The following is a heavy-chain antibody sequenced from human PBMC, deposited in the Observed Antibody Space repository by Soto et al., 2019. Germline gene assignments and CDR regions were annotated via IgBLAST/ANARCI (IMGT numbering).Heavy chain of an antibody. CDR1: GGSISSYY. CDR3: ARSVTP. D-gene: IGHD3-10*01. V-gene: IGHV4-59*08. CDR2: IYYSGST. Sequence: SETLSLTCTVSGGSISSYYWSWIRQPPGKGLEWIGYIYYSGSTNYNPSLKSRVTISVDTSKNQFSLKLSSVTAADTAVYCCARSVTPWGQGTLVTVSS. J-gene: IGHJ5*02.